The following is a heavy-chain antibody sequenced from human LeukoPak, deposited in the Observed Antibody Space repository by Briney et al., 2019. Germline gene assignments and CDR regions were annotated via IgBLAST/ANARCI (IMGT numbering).Heavy chain of an antibody. CDR1: GFTFDDYA. J-gene: IGHJ3*02. D-gene: IGHD4-23*01. Sequence: GGSLRLSCAASGFTFDDYAMHWVQQAPGKGLEWVSGISWNSGSIGYADSVKGRFTISRDNAKNSLYLQMNSLRAEDTALYYCAKDKSATVVTIAFDIWGQGTMVTVSS. CDR3: AKDKSATVVTIAFDI. CDR2: ISWNSGSI. V-gene: IGHV3-9*01.